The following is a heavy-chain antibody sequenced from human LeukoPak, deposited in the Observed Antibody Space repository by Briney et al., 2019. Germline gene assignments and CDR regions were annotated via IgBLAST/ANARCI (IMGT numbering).Heavy chain of an antibody. J-gene: IGHJ4*02. CDR3: AKDSYSKGDY. CDR2: LKQDGSEC. D-gene: IGHD4-11*01. V-gene: IGHV3-7*05. CDR1: GFSFSNYW. Sequence: PGGSLRLSCAASGFSFSNYWMSWVRQAPGKGLEWVANLKQDGSECYYVGSVKGRFTISRDNAKNSLYLQMNSLRAEDTAVYYCAKDSYSKGDYWGQGTLVTVSS.